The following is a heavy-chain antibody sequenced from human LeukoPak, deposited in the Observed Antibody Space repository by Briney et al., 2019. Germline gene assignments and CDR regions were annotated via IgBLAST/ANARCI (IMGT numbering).Heavy chain of an antibody. Sequence: ASVKLFCRAFGYTFTGYWMHWVRQAPGQGPEWMGVISPSGGSTIYAQKFKGRVTLTRDVSTSTDYLELSSLRSEDTAVYYCARDNSVRDEAWWFNPWGQGTLVTVSS. CDR2: ISPSGGST. J-gene: IGHJ5*02. CDR3: ARDNSVRDEAWWFNP. CDR1: GYTFTGYW. D-gene: IGHD5-24*01. V-gene: IGHV1-46*01.